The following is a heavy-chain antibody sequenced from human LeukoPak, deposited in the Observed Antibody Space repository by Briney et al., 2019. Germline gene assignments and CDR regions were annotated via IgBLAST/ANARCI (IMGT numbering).Heavy chain of an antibody. Sequence: SVKVSCKASGGTFSSYAISWVRQAPGQGLEWMGGIIPIFGTANYAQKFQGRVTITADESTSTAYMELSSLRSEDTAVYYCAGGDLYPAAIGDGFDIWGQGTMVTVSS. J-gene: IGHJ3*02. CDR2: IIPIFGTA. CDR3: AGGDLYPAAIGDGFDI. CDR1: GGTFSSYA. V-gene: IGHV1-69*13. D-gene: IGHD2-2*01.